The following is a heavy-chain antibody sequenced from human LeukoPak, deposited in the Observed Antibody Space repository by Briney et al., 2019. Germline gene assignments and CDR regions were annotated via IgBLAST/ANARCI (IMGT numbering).Heavy chain of an antibody. J-gene: IGHJ6*02. Sequence: PSETLSLTCTVSGGSISSGDYYWSWIRQPPGKGLEWIGYIYYSGSTYYNPSLKSRVTISVDTSKNQFSLKLSSVTATDTAVYYCARQTCSGGSCFLFYSGMDVWGQGTTVTVSS. CDR2: IYYSGST. CDR3: ARQTCSGGSCFLFYSGMDV. V-gene: IGHV4-30-4*01. D-gene: IGHD2-15*01. CDR1: GGSISSGDYY.